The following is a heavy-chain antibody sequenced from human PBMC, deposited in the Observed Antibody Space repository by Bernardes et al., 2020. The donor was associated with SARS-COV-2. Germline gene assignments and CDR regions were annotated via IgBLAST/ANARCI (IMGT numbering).Heavy chain of an antibody. D-gene: IGHD3-3*01. V-gene: IGHV3-23*01. Sequence: GGSLRLSCAASRFTFSNYAMIWVRQVPGKGLEWVSGLSNSGDNKYYADSVKGRFTISRDNSKNTLYLQMHSLRAEDTAVYYCAKDSPITIFGVVIIGGMDVWGQGTTVTVSS. J-gene: IGHJ6*02. CDR2: LSNSGDNK. CDR1: RFTFSNYA. CDR3: AKDSPITIFGVVIIGGMDV.